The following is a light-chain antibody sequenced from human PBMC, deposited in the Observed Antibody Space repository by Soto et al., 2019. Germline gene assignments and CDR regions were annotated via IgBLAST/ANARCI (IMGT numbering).Light chain of an antibody. CDR3: QPSYSTLT. Sequence: DIQMTQSPSSLSASVGDRVTITCRASQSISNYLNWYQQKPGKAPKLLIYAASSLQSGVPSRFSGSGSGTDFTLTISSLQPEDFATYYGQPSYSTLTFGPGTKVDIK. V-gene: IGKV1-39*01. J-gene: IGKJ3*01. CDR1: QSISNY. CDR2: AAS.